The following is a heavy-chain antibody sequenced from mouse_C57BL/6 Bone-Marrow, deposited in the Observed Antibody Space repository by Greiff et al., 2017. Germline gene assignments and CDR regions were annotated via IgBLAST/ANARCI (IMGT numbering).Heavy chain of an antibody. CDR2: IYPGDGDP. CDR3: ANDGYYVSVWFAY. V-gene: IGHV1-82*01. CDR1: GYAFSSSW. D-gene: IGHD2-3*01. Sequence: FQLQQSGPELVKPGASVKISCKASGYAFSSSWMNWVKQRPGKGLEWIGRIYPGDGDPNYNGKFKGKATLTADKSSSTAYMQLSSLTSDDSAVYYCANDGYYVSVWFAYRGQGTLVTVSA. J-gene: IGHJ3*01.